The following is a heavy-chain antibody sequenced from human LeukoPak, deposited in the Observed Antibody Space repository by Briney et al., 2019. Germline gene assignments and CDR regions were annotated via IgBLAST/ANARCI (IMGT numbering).Heavy chain of an antibody. D-gene: IGHD6-19*01. Sequence: GGSLRLSCAASGFTVSSNYMSWVRQAPGKGLEWVSSISSSSSYIYYADSVKGRFTISRDNAKNSLYLQMNSLRAEDTAVYYCARDQWLVQWGQGTLVTVS. CDR1: GFTVSSNY. J-gene: IGHJ4*02. CDR2: ISSSSSYI. V-gene: IGHV3-21*01. CDR3: ARDQWLVQ.